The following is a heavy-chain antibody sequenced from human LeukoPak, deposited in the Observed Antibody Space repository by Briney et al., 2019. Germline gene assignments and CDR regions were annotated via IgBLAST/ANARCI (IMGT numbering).Heavy chain of an antibody. CDR2: ISGSGGST. D-gene: IGHD3-3*01. CDR3: AKDGNVLRFLEWLPEFPDYYYYYYMDV. J-gene: IGHJ6*03. V-gene: IGHV3-23*01. Sequence: GGSLRLSCAASGFTFSSYAMSWVRQAPGKGLEWVSAISGSGGSTYYADSVKGRFTISRDNSKNTLYLQMNSLRAEDTAVYYCAKDGNVLRFLEWLPEFPDYYYYYYMDVWGKGTTVTVSS. CDR1: GFTFSSYA.